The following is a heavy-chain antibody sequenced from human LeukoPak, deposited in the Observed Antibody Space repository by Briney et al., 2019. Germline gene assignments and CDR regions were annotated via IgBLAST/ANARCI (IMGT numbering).Heavy chain of an antibody. J-gene: IGHJ4*02. V-gene: IGHV3-21*01. CDR2: ISSSSSYI. CDR1: GFTFSSYS. Sequence: PGGSLRLSCAASGFTFSSYSMNWVRQAPGKGLEWVSSISSSSSYIYYADSVKGRFTISRDNAKNSLYLQMNSLRAEDTAVYYCARDPGGATRGDYWGQGTLVTVSS. CDR3: ARDPGGATRGDY. D-gene: IGHD1-26*01.